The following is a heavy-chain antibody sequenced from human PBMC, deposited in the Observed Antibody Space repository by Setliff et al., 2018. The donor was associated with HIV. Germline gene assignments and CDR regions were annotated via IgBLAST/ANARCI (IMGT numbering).Heavy chain of an antibody. CDR2: ITGSGDTV. J-gene: IGHJ4*02. Sequence: LSLTCAVYGRSFSGYYWNWIRQSPGKGLEWVSYITGSGDTVYYADSVKGRFTMSRDNAKDSVYLQMNTLRVEDTAVYYCAKDPRAAVATICDYWGQGTLVTVSS. CDR1: GRSFSGYY. V-gene: IGHV3-11*01. D-gene: IGHD5-12*01. CDR3: AKDPRAAVATICDY.